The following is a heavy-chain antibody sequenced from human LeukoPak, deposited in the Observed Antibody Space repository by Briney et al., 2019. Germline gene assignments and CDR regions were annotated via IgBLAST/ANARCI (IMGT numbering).Heavy chain of an antibody. CDR3: ARDNSVGDNAWWFDP. CDR1: GYTFTSYY. D-gene: IGHD1-26*01. CDR2: INPTGGST. J-gene: IGHJ5*02. Sequence: ASVKVACKASGYTFTSYYMHWVRQAPGQGLEWMGLINPTGGSTGYAQKFRGRVTMTRDMSTSTDYMELSSLRSEDTAIYYCARDNSVGDNAWWFDPWGQGTLVTVSS. V-gene: IGHV1-46*01.